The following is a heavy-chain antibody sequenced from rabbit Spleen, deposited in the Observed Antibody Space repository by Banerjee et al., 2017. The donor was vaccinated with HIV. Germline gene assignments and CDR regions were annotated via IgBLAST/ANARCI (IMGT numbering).Heavy chain of an antibody. Sequence: VESGGGLVQPGASLTLTCTASGFSFSSSYDMCWVRQAPGKGLEWIACIYTGNRKTFCASWAKGRFTISQTSSTTVTLQMTSLTVADTATYFCARDPSSSSAIYYMDYLHLWGPGALVTV. V-gene: IGHV1S40*01. CDR3: ARDPSSSSAIYYMDYLHL. CDR2: IYTGNRKT. CDR1: GFSFSSSYD. J-gene: IGHJ4*01. D-gene: IGHD1-1*01.